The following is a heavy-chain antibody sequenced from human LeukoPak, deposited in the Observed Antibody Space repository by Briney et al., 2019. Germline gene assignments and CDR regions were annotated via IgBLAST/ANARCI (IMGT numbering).Heavy chain of an antibody. CDR1: GYTFTSYA. V-gene: IGHV1-3*01. D-gene: IGHD6-13*01. J-gene: IGHJ4*02. CDR2: INAGNGNT. CDR3: ARGDWQQLGDY. Sequence: ASVKVSCKASGYTFTSYAMHWVRQAPGQRLEWMGWINAGNGNTEYSQKFQGRVTITRDTSASTAYMELSSLRSEDTAVYYCARGDWQQLGDYWGQGTLVTVSS.